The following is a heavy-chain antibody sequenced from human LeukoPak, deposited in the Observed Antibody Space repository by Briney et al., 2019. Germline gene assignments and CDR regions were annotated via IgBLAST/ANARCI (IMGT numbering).Heavy chain of an antibody. J-gene: IGHJ1*01. CDR3: ATANSGSYYLHFQH. CDR1: GYTLTELS. D-gene: IGHD1-26*01. V-gene: IGHV1-24*01. CDR2: FDPEDGET. Sequence: ASVKVSCKVSGYTLTELSMHWVRQAPGKGLEWMGGFDPEDGETIYAQKFQGRVTMTEDTSTDTAYMELSSLRSEDTAVYYCATANSGSYYLHFQHWGQGTLATVSS.